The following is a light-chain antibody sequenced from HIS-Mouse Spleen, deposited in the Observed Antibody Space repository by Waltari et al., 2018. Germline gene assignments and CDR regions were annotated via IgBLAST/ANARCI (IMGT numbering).Light chain of an antibody. CDR1: ALPKKY. CDR3: YSTDSSGNHRV. Sequence: SYEPTQPPSVSVSPGQTARITCSGDALPKKYAYWYQQKSGQAPVLVIYEDSKRPSGIPERFSGSSSGTMATLTISGDQVEDEADYYCYSTDSSGNHRVFGGGTKLTVL. V-gene: IGLV3-10*01. J-gene: IGLJ2*01. CDR2: EDS.